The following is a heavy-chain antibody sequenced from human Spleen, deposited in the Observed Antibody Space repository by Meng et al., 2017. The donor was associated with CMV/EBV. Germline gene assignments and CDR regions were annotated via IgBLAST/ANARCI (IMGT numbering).Heavy chain of an antibody. CDR3: ARAGDTIFGVVSHLDFDY. D-gene: IGHD3-3*01. CDR1: TFSDYA. CDR2: ISYDGTEK. J-gene: IGHJ4*02. Sequence: TFSDYAMHWVRPAPGKGLEWVAAISYDGTEKYYTDSVKGRFTVSRDKSKNTLYLQLNSLRPEDTTVYYCARAGDTIFGVVSHLDFDYWGQGTLVTVSS. V-gene: IGHV3-30*04.